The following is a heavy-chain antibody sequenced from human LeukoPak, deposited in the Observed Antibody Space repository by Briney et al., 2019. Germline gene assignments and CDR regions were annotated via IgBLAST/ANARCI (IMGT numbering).Heavy chain of an antibody. CDR3: ARELWGSETNPNYYYMDV. D-gene: IGHD7-27*01. Sequence: SVKVSCKASGGTFSSYAISWVRQAPGQGLEWMGGIIPIFGTANYAQKFQGRVTITTDESTSTAYMELSSLRSEDTAVYYCARELWGSETNPNYYYMDVWGKGTTVTVSS. V-gene: IGHV1-69*05. J-gene: IGHJ6*03. CDR2: IIPIFGTA. CDR1: GGTFSSYA.